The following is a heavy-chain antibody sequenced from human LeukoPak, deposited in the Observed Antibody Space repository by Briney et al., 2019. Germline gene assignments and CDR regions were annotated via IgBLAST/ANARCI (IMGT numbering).Heavy chain of an antibody. J-gene: IGHJ4*02. CDR3: ARERKRITIFGVVTTDFDY. Sequence: SETLSLTCTVSGGSISSYYWSWIRQPAGKGLEWIGRIYTSGSTNYNPSLKSRVTISVDTSKNQFSLKLSSVTAADTAVYYCARERKRITIFGVVTTDFDYWGQGTLVTVSS. CDR2: IYTSGST. CDR1: GGSISSYY. D-gene: IGHD3-3*01. V-gene: IGHV4-4*07.